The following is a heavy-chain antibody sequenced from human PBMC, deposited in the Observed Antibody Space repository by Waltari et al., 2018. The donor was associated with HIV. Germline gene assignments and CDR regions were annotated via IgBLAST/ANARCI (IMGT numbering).Heavy chain of an antibody. CDR3: AKSMRDLRPSAFDV. D-gene: IGHD2-8*01. CDR2: LCVSGSTA. V-gene: IGHV3-23*01. J-gene: IGHJ3*01. CDR1: GFNFRNFA. Sequence: EVQLLESGGGLVQPGGSLRLSCAASGFNFRNFAMSWVGQAPGKGPEWVSSLCVSGSTASYADYVKGRFTISRDFSNNTLFLQMNNLRAEDTAVYFCAKSMRDLRPSAFDVWGQGTMVAISS.